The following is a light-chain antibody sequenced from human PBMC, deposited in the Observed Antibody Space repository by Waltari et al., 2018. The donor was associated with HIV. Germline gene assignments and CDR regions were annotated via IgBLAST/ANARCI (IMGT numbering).Light chain of an antibody. V-gene: IGLV2-8*01. CDR1: SNDIGPYNY. CDR2: EVN. J-gene: IGLJ6*01. Sequence: QSALTQPPAASGSPGQSVTISCTGTSNDIGPYNYFPWYQQHPDKAPRLLIYEVNKRPSGVPGRFSGSKSGNTASLTVSGLQAEDEADYYCSSYAGSGNLLLFGGGTKVTVL. CDR3: SSYAGSGNLLL.